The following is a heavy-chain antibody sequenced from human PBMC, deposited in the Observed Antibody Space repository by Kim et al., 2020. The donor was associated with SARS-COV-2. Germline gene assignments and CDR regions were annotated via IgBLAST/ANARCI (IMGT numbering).Heavy chain of an antibody. D-gene: IGHD6-19*01. Sequence: SGKGRFTISRDKAKNSLYLTMNSLRAEDTALYYCAKGGSGWHYYYYGMDVWGQGTTVTVSS. V-gene: IGHV3-9*01. J-gene: IGHJ6*02. CDR3: AKGGSGWHYYYYGMDV.